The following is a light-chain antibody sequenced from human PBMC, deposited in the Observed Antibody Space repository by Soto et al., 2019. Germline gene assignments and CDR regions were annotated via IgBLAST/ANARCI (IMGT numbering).Light chain of an antibody. CDR1: QGISSY. J-gene: IGKJ4*01. CDR3: QELNSYPLS. V-gene: IGKV1-9*01. Sequence: DIQLTQSPSFLSASVGDRVTITCRASQGISSYLAWYQQKPGKATKLLIYAASTLQSGVPSRFSGSGSGTESTLTVSRLQPEDFATSDCQELNSYPLSFGGVNKVEIK. CDR2: AAS.